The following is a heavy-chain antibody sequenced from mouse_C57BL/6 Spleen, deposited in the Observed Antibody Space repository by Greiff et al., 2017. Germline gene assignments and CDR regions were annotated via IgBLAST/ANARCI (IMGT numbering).Heavy chain of an antibody. CDR2: IYPRSGNT. D-gene: IGHD4-1*01. CDR3: ARQLGREGYFDV. Sequence: QVQLKQSAAELARPGASVKLSCKASGYTFTSYGISWVKQRTGQGLEWIGEIYPRSGNTYYNEKFKGKATLTADKSSSTAYMELRSLTSEDSAVYFCARQLGREGYFDVWGTGTTVTVSS. CDR1: GYTFTSYG. J-gene: IGHJ1*03. V-gene: IGHV1-81*01.